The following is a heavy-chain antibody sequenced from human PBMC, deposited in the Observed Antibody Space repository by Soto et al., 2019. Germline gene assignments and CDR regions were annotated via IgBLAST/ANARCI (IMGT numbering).Heavy chain of an antibody. CDR1: GDSVSSSSVT. CDR2: TYYRSKWYN. D-gene: IGHD1-26*01. V-gene: IGHV6-1*01. Sequence: SQTLSLTCTISGDSVSSSSVTWNWIRQSPSRGLEWLGRTYYRSKWYNDYAESVKSRITINPDTSKNQFSLHLNSVTPEDTAVYYCVRLIGNSWLDFWGQGTLVTVSS. J-gene: IGHJ5*01. CDR3: VRLIGNSWLDF.